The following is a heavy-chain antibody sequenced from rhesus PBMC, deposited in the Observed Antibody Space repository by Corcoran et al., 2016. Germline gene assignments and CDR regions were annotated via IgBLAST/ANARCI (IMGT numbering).Heavy chain of an antibody. J-gene: IGHJ4*01. CDR3: ARGYSGYSYQFDY. CDR1: GGSISDSYR. Sequence: QVQLQESGPGVVKPSETLSLTCAVSGGSISDSYRWSWIRQPPGKGLEWIGYIYGSSTSPNYNPSLKSRVTISKDTSKNQFSLKLSSVTAADTAVYYCARGYSGYSYQFDYWGQGVLVTVSS. D-gene: IGHD5-24*01. CDR2: IYGSSTSP. V-gene: IGHV4S10*01.